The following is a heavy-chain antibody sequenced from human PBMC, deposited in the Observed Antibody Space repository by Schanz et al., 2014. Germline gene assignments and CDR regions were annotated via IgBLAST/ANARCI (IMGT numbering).Heavy chain of an antibody. Sequence: EVQLLESGGALVQPGGSLRLSCSASGFSFSTYAMSWVRQAPGKGLEWVSAINGNGGITYYADPVKGRFTISRDNSKNALYLQMKSLRVEDTAVYYCAYYDVLTGFDYWGQGTQVTVSS. CDR1: GFSFSTYA. CDR2: INGNGGIT. V-gene: IGHV3-23*01. J-gene: IGHJ4*02. CDR3: AYYDVLTGFDY. D-gene: IGHD3-9*01.